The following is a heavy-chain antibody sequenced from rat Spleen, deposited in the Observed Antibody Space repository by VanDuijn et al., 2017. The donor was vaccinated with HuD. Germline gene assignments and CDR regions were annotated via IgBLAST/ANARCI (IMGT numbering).Heavy chain of an antibody. CDR3: TRGGFYRY. D-gene: IGHD1-3*01. V-gene: IGHV5-7*01. J-gene: IGHJ2*01. CDR2: ISYDGSTT. CDR1: GFTFSDYN. Sequence: EVQLVESGGVLVQPGRSLKLSCAASGFTFSDYNMAWVRQAPKKGLEWVTTISYDGSTTYYRDSVKGRFTISRDHAKSTLYLQMDSLKSEDTATYYCTRGGFYRYWGQGVMVTVSS.